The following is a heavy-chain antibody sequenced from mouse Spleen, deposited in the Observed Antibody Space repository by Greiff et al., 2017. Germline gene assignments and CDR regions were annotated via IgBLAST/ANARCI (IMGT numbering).Heavy chain of an antibody. CDR2: IWTGGGT. J-gene: IGHJ4*01. CDR1: GFSLTSYA. V-gene: IGHV2-9-1*01. Sequence: QVQLKQSGPGLVAPSQSLSITCTVSGFSLTSYAISWVRQPPGKGLEWLGVIWTGGGTNYNSALKSRLSISKDNSKSQVFLKMNSLQTDDTARYYCARNPPLLLRYAMDYWGQGTSVTVSS. D-gene: IGHD1-1*01. CDR3: ARNPPLLLRYAMDY.